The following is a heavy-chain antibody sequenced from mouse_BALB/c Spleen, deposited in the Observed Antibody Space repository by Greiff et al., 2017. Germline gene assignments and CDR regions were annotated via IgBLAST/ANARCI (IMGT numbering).Heavy chain of an antibody. V-gene: IGHV7-3*02. CDR1: GFTFTDYY. D-gene: IGHD2-3*01. Sequence: EVMLVESGGGLVQPGGSLRLSCATSGFTFTDYYMSWVRQPPGKALEWLGFIRNKANGYTTEYSASVKGRFTISRDNSQSILYLQMNTLRAEDSATYYCARDKGDGYYDYWGLGTTLTVSS. J-gene: IGHJ2*01. CDR3: ARDKGDGYYDY. CDR2: IRNKANGYTT.